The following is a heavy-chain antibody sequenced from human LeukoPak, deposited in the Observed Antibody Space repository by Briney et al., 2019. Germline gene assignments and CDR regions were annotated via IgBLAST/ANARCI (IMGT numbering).Heavy chain of an antibody. CDR2: VDPEDGET. V-gene: IGHV1-69-2*01. D-gene: IGHD3-22*01. CDR3: ATDSGTYDSSGYYLYYMDV. Sequence: ASVKVSCKASGYTFTDYDMHWVQQAPGKGLEWMGRVDPEDGETIYAEKFQGRVTITADTSTDTAYMELSSLRSEDTAVYYCATDSGTYDSSGYYLYYMDVWGKGTTVTVSS. CDR1: GYTFTDYD. J-gene: IGHJ6*03.